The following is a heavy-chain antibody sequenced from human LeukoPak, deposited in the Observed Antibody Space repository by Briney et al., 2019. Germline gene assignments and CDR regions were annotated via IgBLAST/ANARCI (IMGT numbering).Heavy chain of an antibody. CDR2: ISSSGSTI. Sequence: GGSLRLSCAASGFTFSSYEMNWVRQAPGKGPEWVSYISSSGSTIYYADSVKGRFTISRDNAKNSLYLQMNSLRVEDTAVYYCRGTALADYWGQGTLVTVSS. CDR3: RGTALADY. V-gene: IGHV3-48*03. D-gene: IGHD6-13*01. CDR1: GFTFSSYE. J-gene: IGHJ4*02.